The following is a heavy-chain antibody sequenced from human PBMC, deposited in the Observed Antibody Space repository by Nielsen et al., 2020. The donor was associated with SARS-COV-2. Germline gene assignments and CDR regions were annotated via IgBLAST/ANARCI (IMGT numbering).Heavy chain of an antibody. D-gene: IGHD6-19*01. CDR1: GYTFTTYGYA. CDR2: ISPYNDNT. J-gene: IGHJ4*02. V-gene: IGHV1-18*01. Sequence: ASVKVSCKASGYTFTTYGYAISWVRPAPGQGLEGMGWISPYNDNTKYSQKFQGRVTMTRDTSANTAYMELSSLSSEDTAVYYCARITPSSGWDYWGQGTLVTVSS. CDR3: ARITPSSGWDY.